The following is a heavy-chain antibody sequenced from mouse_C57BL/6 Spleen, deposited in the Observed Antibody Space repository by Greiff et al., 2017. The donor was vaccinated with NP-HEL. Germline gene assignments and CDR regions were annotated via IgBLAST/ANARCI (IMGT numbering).Heavy chain of an antibody. V-gene: IGHV1-80*01. CDR3: ARWGGRNAMDY. CDR1: GYAFSSYW. CDR2: IYPGDGDT. J-gene: IGHJ4*01. Sequence: VQLQQSGAELVKPGASVKISCKASGYAFSSYWMNWVKQRPGKGLEWIEQIYPGDGDTNYNGKFKGKATLTADKSSSTAYMQLSSLTSEDSAVYFCARWGGRNAMDYWGQGTSVTVSS.